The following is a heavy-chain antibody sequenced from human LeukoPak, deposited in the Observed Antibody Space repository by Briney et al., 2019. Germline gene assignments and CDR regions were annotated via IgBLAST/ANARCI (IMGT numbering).Heavy chain of an antibody. CDR2: IYSGGST. CDR1: EFSVGSNY. CDR3: ARVEMATGFDY. Sequence: GGSLRLSCAASEFSVGSNYMTWVRQAPGKGLEWVSLIYSGGSTYYADSVKGRFTISRDNSKNTLYLQMNSLRAEDTAVYYCARVEMATGFDYWGQGTLVTVSS. J-gene: IGHJ4*02. D-gene: IGHD5-24*01. V-gene: IGHV3-66*01.